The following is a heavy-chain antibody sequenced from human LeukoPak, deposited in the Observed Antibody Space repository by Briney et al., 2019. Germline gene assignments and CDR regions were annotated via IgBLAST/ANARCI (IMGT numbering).Heavy chain of an antibody. D-gene: IGHD3-22*01. CDR3: ATSNYYYDSSGPKGFFDY. J-gene: IGHJ4*02. V-gene: IGHV3-48*04. CDR1: GFIFSGSS. CDR2: IDSSSGTI. Sequence: GGSLRLSCATSGFIFSGSSMNWVRQAPGKGLEWVPHIDSSSGTIYYADSVKGRFTISRANAKNSLYLQMTSLRAEDTAVYYCATSNYYYDSSGPKGFFDYWGQGTLVAVSS.